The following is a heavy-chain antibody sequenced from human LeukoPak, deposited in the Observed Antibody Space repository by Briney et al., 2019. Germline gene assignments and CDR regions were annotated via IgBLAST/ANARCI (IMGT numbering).Heavy chain of an antibody. CDR3: AKSLHYYGSGSYLLDY. CDR2: ISSRGAGT. D-gene: IGHD3-10*01. V-gene: IGHV3-23*01. CDR1: GFTFSNYA. J-gene: IGHJ4*02. Sequence: PGGSLTLSCAASGFTFSNYAMTWVRQAPGKGLEWVSTISSRGAGTYYADSVKGRFTISRDISKNTLYLQMNGLRVEDTALYYCAKSLHYYGSGSYLLDYWGQGTLVTVSS.